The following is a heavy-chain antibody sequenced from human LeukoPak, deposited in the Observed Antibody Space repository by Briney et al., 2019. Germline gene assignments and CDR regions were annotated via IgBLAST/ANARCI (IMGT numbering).Heavy chain of an antibody. CDR1: GYSFTSYW. Sequence: GESLKISCKGSGYSFTSYWIDWVRQMPGKGLEWMGIISPGDSDTRYSPSFQGQVTISADKSISTAYLQWSRLKASDSAMYYCARQARYGSGSYSDAFDIWGQGTMVTVSS. J-gene: IGHJ3*02. V-gene: IGHV5-51*01. CDR3: ARQARYGSGSYSDAFDI. D-gene: IGHD3-10*01. CDR2: ISPGDSDT.